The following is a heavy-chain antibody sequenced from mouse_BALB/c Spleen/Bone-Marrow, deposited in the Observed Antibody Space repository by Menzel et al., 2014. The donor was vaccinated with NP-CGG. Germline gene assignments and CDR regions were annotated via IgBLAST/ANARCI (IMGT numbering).Heavy chain of an antibody. J-gene: IGHJ3*01. CDR3: ARNGNYGPWFAY. D-gene: IGHD2-1*01. CDR2: IDPANGNT. Sequence: VQLQQSGAELVKPGASVKLSCTASGFNIRDTYMHWVKQRPEQGLEWIGRIDPANGNTKYDPKSQGKATITADTSSNTAYLQLSSLTSEDTAVYYCARNGNYGPWFAYWGQGTLVTVSA. CDR1: GFNIRDTY. V-gene: IGHV14-3*02.